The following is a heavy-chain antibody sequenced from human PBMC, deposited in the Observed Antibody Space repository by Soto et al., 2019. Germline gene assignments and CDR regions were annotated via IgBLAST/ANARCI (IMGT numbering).Heavy chain of an antibody. Sequence: QVQLVESGGGVVQPGRSLRLSCAASGFSFSTYGMHWVRQAPGKGLEWVAAISHDGSNKYYVDSVKGRFTISRDSSKNTLYLEMNSLRAEDTAVYFCAKDTYYDSSSGYYVFDYWGQGTLVTVSS. CDR3: AKDTYYDSSSGYYVFDY. CDR1: GFSFSTYG. CDR2: ISHDGSNK. V-gene: IGHV3-30*18. J-gene: IGHJ4*02. D-gene: IGHD3-22*01.